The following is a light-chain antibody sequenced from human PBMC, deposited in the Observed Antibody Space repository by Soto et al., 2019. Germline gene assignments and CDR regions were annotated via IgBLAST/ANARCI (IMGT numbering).Light chain of an antibody. CDR3: QQYGPSRAFT. J-gene: IGKJ3*01. V-gene: IGKV3-20*01. Sequence: EIVLSQSPGTLSLSPGERATLSCRTSQSSNSLAWYQHKPGQAPRLLMYGVSSRPTDIPDRFSGSGSGTDCTLTTSRLEPEDFAVYYCQQYGPSRAFTFGPGTKVDIK. CDR2: GVS. CDR1: QSSNS.